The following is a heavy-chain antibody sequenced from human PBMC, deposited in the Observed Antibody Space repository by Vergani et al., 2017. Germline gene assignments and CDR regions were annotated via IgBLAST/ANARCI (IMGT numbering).Heavy chain of an antibody. Sequence: QLQLQESGPGLVKPSETLSLTCTVSGGSISSSSYYWSWIRQPPGKGLEWIGYIYYSGSTNYNPSLKSRVTISVDTSKNQFSLKLSSVTAADTAVYYCAREASIAARPGNXFDPWGQGTLVTVSS. J-gene: IGHJ5*02. CDR3: AREASIAARPGNXFDP. V-gene: IGHV4-61*01. CDR1: GGSISSSSYY. CDR2: IYYSGST. D-gene: IGHD6-6*01.